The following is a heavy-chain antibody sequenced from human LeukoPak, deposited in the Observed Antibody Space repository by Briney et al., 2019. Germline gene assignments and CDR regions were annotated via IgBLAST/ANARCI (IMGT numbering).Heavy chain of an antibody. J-gene: IGHJ4*02. D-gene: IGHD4-17*01. CDR3: AKRAIIDYGRHFDY. CDR2: ISGSGYNT. Sequence: GGSLRLSCAAPGFTFSSYGMTWVRQAPGKGLEWVSEISGSGYNTYYADSVKGRSTISRDNSKTPLYLQMNSMRAEDTAVYICAKRAIIDYGRHFDYWGQGTLVSVSS. CDR1: GFTFSSYG. V-gene: IGHV3-23*01.